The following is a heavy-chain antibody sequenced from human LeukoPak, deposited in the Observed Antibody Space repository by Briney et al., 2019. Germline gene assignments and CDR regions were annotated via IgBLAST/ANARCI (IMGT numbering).Heavy chain of an antibody. Sequence: GGSLRLSCAASGFTFSSYGMHWVRQAPGKGLEWVAVISYDGSNKYYADSVKGRFTISRDNSKNTLYLQMNSLRAEDTAVYYCAKLPGDDAFDIWGQGTMVTVSS. D-gene: IGHD1-14*01. V-gene: IGHV3-30*18. CDR2: ISYDGSNK. CDR3: AKLPGDDAFDI. CDR1: GFTFSSYG. J-gene: IGHJ3*02.